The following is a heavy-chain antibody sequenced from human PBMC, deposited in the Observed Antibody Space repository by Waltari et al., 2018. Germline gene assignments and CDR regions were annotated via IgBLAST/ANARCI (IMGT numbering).Heavy chain of an antibody. V-gene: IGHV7-4-1*02. CDR3: VRERWSGSTSPPGY. D-gene: IGHD1-7*01. CDR2: INTNTGTP. CDR1: GYTFTSYN. J-gene: IGHJ4*02. Sequence: QVQLVQSGSELKKPGASVKVSCKAYGYTFTSYNLNWLRQAPGQGLDWMGWINTNTGTPTYVQGFTGRFVFSLDTSVSTAYLQINSLKAEDTAVYYCVRERWSGSTSPPGYWGQGTPVTVSS.